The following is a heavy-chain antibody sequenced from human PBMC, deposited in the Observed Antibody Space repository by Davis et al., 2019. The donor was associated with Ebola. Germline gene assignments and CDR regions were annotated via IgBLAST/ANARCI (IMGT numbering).Heavy chain of an antibody. J-gene: IGHJ4*02. CDR2: ISSSSSYI. CDR3: ARDAYYYDSSGYYYHFDY. V-gene: IGHV3-21*01. CDR1: GFTFSSYS. D-gene: IGHD3-22*01. Sequence: GESLKISCAASGFTFSSYSMNWVRQAPGKGLEWVSSISSSSSYIYYADSVKGRFTISRDNAKNSLYLQMNSLRAEDTAVYYCARDAYYYDSSGYYYHFDYWGQGTLVTVSS.